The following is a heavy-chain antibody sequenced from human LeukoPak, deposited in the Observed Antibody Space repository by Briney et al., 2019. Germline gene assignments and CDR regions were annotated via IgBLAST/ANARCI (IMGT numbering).Heavy chain of an antibody. CDR3: ARGGSQVGARPSHDY. D-gene: IGHD1-26*01. V-gene: IGHV1-2*06. Sequence: ASVKVSCKASGYTFTSYYMHWVRQAPGQGLEWMGLINPTGGSTGYAQQFQGRVTMTRDTSIGTVYMELSRLRSDDTAVYYCARGGSQVGARPSHDYWGQGTLVTVSS. CDR1: GYTFTSYY. CDR2: INPTGGST. J-gene: IGHJ4*02.